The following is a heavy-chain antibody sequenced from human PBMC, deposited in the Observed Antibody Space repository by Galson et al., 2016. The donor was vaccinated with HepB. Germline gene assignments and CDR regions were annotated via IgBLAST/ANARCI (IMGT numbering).Heavy chain of an antibody. J-gene: IGHJ4*02. CDR3: VRGVGGASFGY. V-gene: IGHV4-59*01. D-gene: IGHD1-26*01. Sequence: SETLSLTCTVSGGSISSYFWSWIRQPPGKGLEWIGYIYYSGSTNFTPSLKSRVTMSLDTSKNQVSLKMISVTAADTAVYYCVRGVGGASFGYWGQGTLVSVSS. CDR1: GGSISSYF. CDR2: IYYSGST.